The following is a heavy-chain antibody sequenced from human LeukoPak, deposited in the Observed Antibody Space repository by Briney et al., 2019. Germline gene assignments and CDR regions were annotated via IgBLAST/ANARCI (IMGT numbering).Heavy chain of an antibody. D-gene: IGHD3-10*02. CDR2: IKQDRSEK. V-gene: IGHV3-7*01. CDR1: GFTFTDYW. CDR3: AELGITMIGGV. J-gene: IGHJ6*04. Sequence: HPGGSLRLSCAASGFTFTDYWMSWVRQAPGKGLELVANIKQDRSEKYYVDSVKGRFTISRDNAKNSLYLQMNSLRAEDTAVYYCAELGITMIGGVWGKGTTVTISS.